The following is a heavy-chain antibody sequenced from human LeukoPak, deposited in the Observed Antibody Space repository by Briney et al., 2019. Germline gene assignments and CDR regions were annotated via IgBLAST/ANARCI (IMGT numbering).Heavy chain of an antibody. CDR2: INHSGST. J-gene: IGHJ6*03. V-gene: IGHV4-34*01. Sequence: PSETLSLTCAVYGGSFSGYYWSWIRQPPGKGLEWIGEINHSGSTNYNPSLKSRVTISVDTSKNQFSLKLSSVTAADTAVYYCARPSTYYCSSTSSYGYYYYMDVWGKGTTVTVSS. D-gene: IGHD2-2*01. CDR1: GGSFSGYY. CDR3: ARPSTYYCSSTSSYGYYYYMDV.